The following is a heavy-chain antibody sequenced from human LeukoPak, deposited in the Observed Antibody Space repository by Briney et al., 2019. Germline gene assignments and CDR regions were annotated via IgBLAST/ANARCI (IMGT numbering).Heavy chain of an antibody. D-gene: IGHD2-2*01. CDR3: ARFYCSSTSCLEDY. V-gene: IGHV3-23*01. Sequence: GGSLRLSCAVSGFTISSYAMSWVRQAPGKGLEWVSAMSGSGGNTYYADSVKGRFTISRDNAKNTLYLQMNSLRAEDTAVYYCARFYCSSTSCLEDYWGQGTLVTVSS. CDR1: GFTISSYA. CDR2: MSGSGGNT. J-gene: IGHJ4*02.